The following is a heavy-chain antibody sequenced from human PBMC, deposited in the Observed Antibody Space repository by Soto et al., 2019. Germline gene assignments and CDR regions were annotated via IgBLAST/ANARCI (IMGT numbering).Heavy chain of an antibody. V-gene: IGHV1-3*01. Sequence: QVQLVQSGAEVKKPGASVKVSCNPSGYAFTSYAMHWVRQAPGQGLEWMGWINADNGDSKYSQKFQGRVTITRDTSASIACMELSSLSSEDTAVYYCARDTGSGLRVEPGIFEYWGQGTLVTVSS. CDR1: GYAFTSYA. D-gene: IGHD1-26*01. CDR3: ARDTGSGLRVEPGIFEY. CDR2: INADNGDS. J-gene: IGHJ4*02.